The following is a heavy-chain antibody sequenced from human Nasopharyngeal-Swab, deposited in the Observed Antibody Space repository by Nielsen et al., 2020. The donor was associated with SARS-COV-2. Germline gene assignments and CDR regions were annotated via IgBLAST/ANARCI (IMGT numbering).Heavy chain of an antibody. J-gene: IGHJ6*02. CDR1: GGTFSSYA. D-gene: IGHD6-6*01. Sequence: SVKVSCKASGGTFSSYAISWVRQAPGQGLEWMGGIIPIFGTANYAQKFQGRVTITADESTSTAYMELSSLRSEDAAVYYCARVRGRSSSFQGGMDVWGQGTTVTVSS. V-gene: IGHV1-69*13. CDR2: IIPIFGTA. CDR3: ARVRGRSSSFQGGMDV.